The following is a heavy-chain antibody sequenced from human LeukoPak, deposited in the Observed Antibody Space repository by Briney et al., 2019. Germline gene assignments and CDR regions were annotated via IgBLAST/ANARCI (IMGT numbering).Heavy chain of an antibody. J-gene: IGHJ5*02. CDR1: GFTFSSYW. V-gene: IGHV3-7*03. CDR2: IKQDGSEK. Sequence: GGSLRLSCAASGFTFSSYWMSWVRQAPGKGLEWVANIKQDGSEKYYVDSVKGRFTISRDNAKNSLYLQMNSLRAEDTAVYYCARGPRDCSSTSCYGDNWFDPWGQGTLVTVSS. CDR3: ARGPRDCSSTSCYGDNWFDP. D-gene: IGHD2-2*01.